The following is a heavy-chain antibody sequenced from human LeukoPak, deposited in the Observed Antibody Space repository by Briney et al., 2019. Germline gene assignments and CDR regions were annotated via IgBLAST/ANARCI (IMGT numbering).Heavy chain of an antibody. CDR3: ARVFKYYDILTGSDY. Sequence: GGSLRLSCAASGFTFSSYWMSWVRQAPGKGLEWVANIEQDGSEKYYVDSVKGRFTISRDNAKNSLYLQMNSLRAEDTAVYYCARVFKYYDILTGSDYWGQGTLVTVSS. V-gene: IGHV3-7*01. CDR2: IEQDGSEK. CDR1: GFTFSSYW. J-gene: IGHJ4*02. D-gene: IGHD3-9*01.